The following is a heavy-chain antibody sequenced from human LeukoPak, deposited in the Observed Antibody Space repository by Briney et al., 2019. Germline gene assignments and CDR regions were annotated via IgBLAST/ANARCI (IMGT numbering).Heavy chain of an antibody. CDR1: GASISSNY. J-gene: IGHJ4*02. Sequence: PSGTLSLTCTVSGASISSNYWSWIRQPPGKGLEWIGYMSDSGSTNYNPSLKSRVTISIDTSKNQFSLKLTSVTAADTGVYYCARLSGSSDWYYFDYWGQGTLVTVSS. CDR2: MSDSGST. D-gene: IGHD6-19*01. CDR3: ARLSGSSDWYYFDY. V-gene: IGHV4-59*01.